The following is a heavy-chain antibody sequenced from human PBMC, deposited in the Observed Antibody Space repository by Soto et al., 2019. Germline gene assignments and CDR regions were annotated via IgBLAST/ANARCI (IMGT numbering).Heavy chain of an antibody. J-gene: IGHJ5*02. CDR3: ARVPNYYGSGLALPWSWFDP. D-gene: IGHD3-10*01. V-gene: IGHV1-69*13. CDR1: GGTFSSYA. Sequence: SVKVSCKASGGTFSSYAISWVRQAPGQGLEWMGGIIPIFGTANYAQKFQGRVTITADESTSTAYMELSSLRSEDTAVYYCARVPNYYGSGLALPWSWFDPWGQGTLVTVSS. CDR2: IIPIFGTA.